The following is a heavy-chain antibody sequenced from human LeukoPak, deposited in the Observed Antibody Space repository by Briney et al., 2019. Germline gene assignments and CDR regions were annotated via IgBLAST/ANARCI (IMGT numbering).Heavy chain of an antibody. CDR3: ARDLVATTHQPPW. CDR2: INPNSGGT. V-gene: IGHV1-2*02. J-gene: IGHJ4*02. D-gene: IGHD5-12*01. CDR1: GYTFTGYY. Sequence: ASVKVSCKASGYTFTGYYMHWVRQAPGQGLEWMGWINPNSGGTNYAQKFQGRVTMTRDTSISTAYMELSRLRSDDTAVYYCARDLVATTHQPPWWGQGTLVTVSS.